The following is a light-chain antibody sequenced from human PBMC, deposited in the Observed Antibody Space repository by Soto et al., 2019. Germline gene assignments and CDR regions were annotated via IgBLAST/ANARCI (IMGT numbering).Light chain of an antibody. J-gene: IGKJ4*01. CDR1: QSVSSY. CDR2: DAS. Sequence: EIVLTQSPVTLSLSPGERATLSCRASQSVSSYLGWYQQKPGQAPRLLIYDASNRATGIPARFSGSGSGTDFTLTISSLEPADFAVYYCQQRSNWPLTFGGGTKVDI. CDR3: QQRSNWPLT. V-gene: IGKV3-11*01.